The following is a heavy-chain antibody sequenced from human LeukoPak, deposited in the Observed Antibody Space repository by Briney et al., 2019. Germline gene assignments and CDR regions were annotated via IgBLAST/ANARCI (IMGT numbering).Heavy chain of an antibody. CDR1: GDSISSYY. CDR3: ARGGTAAGFDY. D-gene: IGHD6-13*01. Sequence: SETLSLTCTVSGDSISSYYCSWIRQSPGKGLEWIGYMHYSGSSDYNPSLRSRVTISVDTSKNQFSLNLRSVTAADTAVYYCARGGTAAGFDYWGQGTLVTVSS. CDR2: MHYSGSS. V-gene: IGHV4-59*01. J-gene: IGHJ4*02.